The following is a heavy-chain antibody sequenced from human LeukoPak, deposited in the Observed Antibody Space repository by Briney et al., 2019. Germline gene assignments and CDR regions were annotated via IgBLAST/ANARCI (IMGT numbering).Heavy chain of an antibody. CDR1: GYTFTSYD. D-gene: IGHD3-22*01. Sequence: GASVKASCKASGYTFTSYDINWVRQATGQGLEWMGWMNPNSGNTGYAQKFQGRVTMTRNTSISTAYMELSSLRSEDTAVYYCARVAVPAYDSSGYYPNWFDPWGQGTLVTVSS. CDR2: MNPNSGNT. J-gene: IGHJ5*02. CDR3: ARVAVPAYDSSGYYPNWFDP. V-gene: IGHV1-8*01.